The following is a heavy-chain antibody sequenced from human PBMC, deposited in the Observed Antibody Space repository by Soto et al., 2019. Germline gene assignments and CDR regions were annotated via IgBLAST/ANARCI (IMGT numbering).Heavy chain of an antibody. CDR1: GGSISSGDYY. CDR2: IYYSGST. V-gene: IGHV4-30-4*01. CDR3: ARAIVGYCSGGSCYWFDP. J-gene: IGHJ5*02. Sequence: SETLSLTCTVSGGSISSGDYYWSWIRQPPGKGLEWIGYIYYSGSTYYNPSLKSRVTISVDTPKNQFSLKLSSVTAADTAVYYCARAIVGYCSGGSCYWFDPWGQGTLVTVSS. D-gene: IGHD2-15*01.